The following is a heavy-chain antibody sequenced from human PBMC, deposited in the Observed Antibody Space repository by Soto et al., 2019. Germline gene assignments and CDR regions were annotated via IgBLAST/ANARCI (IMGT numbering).Heavy chain of an antibody. V-gene: IGHV1-8*02. J-gene: IGHJ4*02. CDR3: ARGGSYWARRHYFDS. D-gene: IGHD2-8*02. CDR1: GYTFTSYD. CDR2: VTPRNGDT. Sequence: ASVKVSCKASGYTFTSYDINWVRQAAGQGPEWMGSVTPRNGDTAFAQKYQGRVTVTSNTSMSTVYMELINLRSDDTAVYKCARGGSYWARRHYFDSWGRGTLLTVSS.